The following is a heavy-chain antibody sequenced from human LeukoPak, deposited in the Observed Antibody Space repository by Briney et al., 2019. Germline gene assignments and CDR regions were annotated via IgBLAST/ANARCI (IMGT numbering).Heavy chain of an antibody. D-gene: IGHD3-10*01. Sequence: GGSLRLSCAASGFTFSSYSMNWVRQAPGKGLEWVSSISSSSSYIYYADSVKGRFTISRDNAENSLYLQMNSLRAEDTAVYYCASVDYGSGSYGYYYYYYMDVWGKGTTVTISS. CDR2: ISSSSSYI. CDR3: ASVDYGSGSYGYYYYYYMDV. J-gene: IGHJ6*03. CDR1: GFTFSSYS. V-gene: IGHV3-21*01.